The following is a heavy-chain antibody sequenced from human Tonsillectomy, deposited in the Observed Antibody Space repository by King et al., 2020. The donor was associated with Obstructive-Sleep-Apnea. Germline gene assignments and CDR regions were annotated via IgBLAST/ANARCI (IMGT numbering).Heavy chain of an antibody. CDR3: ARDGSGSYPSMDV. Sequence: VQLQESGPGLVKPSQTLSLTCTVSGGSISSSGYYWSWIRQHPGKGLEWIGYIYYSGSTYYNPSLKSRVTISIDTSKNQFSLKLSSVTAADTAVYYCARDGSGSYPSMDVWGQGTTVTVSS. CDR1: GGSISSSGYY. V-gene: IGHV4-31*03. D-gene: IGHD3-10*01. J-gene: IGHJ6*02. CDR2: IYYSGST.